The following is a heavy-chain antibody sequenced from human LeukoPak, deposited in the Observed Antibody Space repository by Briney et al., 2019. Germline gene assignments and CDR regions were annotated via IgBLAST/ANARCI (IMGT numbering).Heavy chain of an antibody. Sequence: GSLRLSCTASGFTFNNFAMSWVRQAPGEGLEWLASLTGSGHQIYYADSVKGRFTISRDNSENTLYLDMNNLRAEDTAIYYCAKDGRYSGYDFAESWGQGTPVTVSS. J-gene: IGHJ5*02. V-gene: IGHV3-23*01. CDR2: LTGSGHQI. CDR3: AKDGRYSGYDFAES. D-gene: IGHD5-12*01. CDR1: GFTFNNFA.